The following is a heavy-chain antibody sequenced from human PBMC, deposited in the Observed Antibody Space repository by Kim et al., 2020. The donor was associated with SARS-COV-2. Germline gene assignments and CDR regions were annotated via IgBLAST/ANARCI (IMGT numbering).Heavy chain of an antibody. V-gene: IGHV4-61*01. J-gene: IGHJ5*02. CDR1: GGSVSSGSYY. Sequence: SETLSLTCTVSGGSVSSGSYYWSWIRQPPGKGLEWIGYIYYSGSTNYNPSLKSRVTISVDTSKNQFSLKLSSVTAADTAVYYCARGRSMVRGRFDPWGQGTLVTVSS. CDR3: ARGRSMVRGRFDP. CDR2: IYYSGST. D-gene: IGHD3-10*01.